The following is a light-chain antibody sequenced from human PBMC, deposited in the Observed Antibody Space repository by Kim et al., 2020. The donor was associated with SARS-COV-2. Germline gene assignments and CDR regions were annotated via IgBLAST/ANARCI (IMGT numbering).Light chain of an antibody. CDR3: TSYAGTNNFVI. Sequence: QAVVTQPPSASGSPGQSVTISCTGTNSDIGGYNHVSWYQHHPGKAPKLMIYEVSKRPSGVPDRFSGSKSGNTASLTVSGLQAEDEADYYCTSYAGTNNFVIFGGGTQLTVL. CDR1: NSDIGGYNH. J-gene: IGLJ2*01. CDR2: EVS. V-gene: IGLV2-8*01.